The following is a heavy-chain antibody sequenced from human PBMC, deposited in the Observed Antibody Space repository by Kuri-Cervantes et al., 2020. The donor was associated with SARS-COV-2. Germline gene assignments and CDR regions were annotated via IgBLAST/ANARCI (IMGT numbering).Heavy chain of an antibody. J-gene: IGHJ4*02. D-gene: IGHD1-1*01. Sequence: GSLRLSCTASGFDFKIYAMSWVRQAPGKGLEWVSSIYGSGERTYYADSVKGRFTVSRDNLRNTLYLEMNSLRAEDTALYFCAKDGYNWGDYFDYWGQGTLVTVSS. V-gene: IGHV3-23*01. CDR1: GFDFKIYA. CDR3: AKDGYNWGDYFDY. CDR2: IYGSGERT.